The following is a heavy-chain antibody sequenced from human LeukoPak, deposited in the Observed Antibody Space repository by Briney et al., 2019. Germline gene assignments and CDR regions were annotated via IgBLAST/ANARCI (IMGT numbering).Heavy chain of an antibody. CDR3: ATHYGSGSYQETNYFDY. D-gene: IGHD3-10*01. CDR2: ISKDSRTI. CDR1: GFTFGDYA. V-gene: IGHV3-9*01. Sequence: GGSLRLSCAASGFTFGDYAMHWVRQAPGKGLEWVSGISKDSRTIVYADSVKGRFTISRDNAKNTLYLQMKSLRAEDTAVYYCATHYGSGSYQETNYFDYWGQGTLVTVSS. J-gene: IGHJ4*02.